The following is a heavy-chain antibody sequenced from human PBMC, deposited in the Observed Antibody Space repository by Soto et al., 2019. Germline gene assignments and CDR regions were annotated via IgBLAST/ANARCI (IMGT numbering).Heavy chain of an antibody. Sequence: QVQLVQSGAEVKKPGASVKVSCKASGYTFTSYGISWMRQAPGQGLEWMGWISAYNGNTNYAQKLQGRVIMTTDTSSSRAYMGQMSLRSDDTSVYCCARASGRVSIRYRGGDYLHFWGQGTLVTVSS. J-gene: IGHJ4*02. CDR1: GYTFTSYG. CDR2: ISAYNGNT. V-gene: IGHV1-18*01. D-gene: IGHD6-13*01. CDR3: ARASGRVSIRYRGGDYLHF.